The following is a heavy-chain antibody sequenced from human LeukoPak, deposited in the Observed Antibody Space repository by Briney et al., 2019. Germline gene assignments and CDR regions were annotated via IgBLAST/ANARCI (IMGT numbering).Heavy chain of an antibody. D-gene: IGHD6-19*01. CDR2: IIPIFGTA. J-gene: IGHJ6*03. CDR1: GGTFSSYA. V-gene: IGHV1-69*05. CDR3: ARAVAPYPGYYYYYMDV. Sequence: SVKVPCKASGGTFSSYAISWVRQAPGQGLEWMGGIIPIFGTANYAQKFQGRVTITTDESTSTAYMELSSLRSEDTAVYYCARAVAPYPGYYYYYMDVWGKGTTVTVSS.